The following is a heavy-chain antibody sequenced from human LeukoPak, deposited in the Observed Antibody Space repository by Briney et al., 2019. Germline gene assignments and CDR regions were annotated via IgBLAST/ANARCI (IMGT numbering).Heavy chain of an antibody. J-gene: IGHJ4*02. V-gene: IGHV3-30*02. CDR3: ATYDGYCSGGSCYAGY. Sequence: PGGSLRLSCAASGFTFSSYGMHWVRQAPGKGLEWVAFIRYDGSNKYYADSVKGRFTISRDNSKNTLYLQMNSLRAEDTAVYYCATYDGYCSGGSCYAGYWGQGTLVTVSS. CDR2: IRYDGSNK. D-gene: IGHD2-15*01. CDR1: GFTFSSYG.